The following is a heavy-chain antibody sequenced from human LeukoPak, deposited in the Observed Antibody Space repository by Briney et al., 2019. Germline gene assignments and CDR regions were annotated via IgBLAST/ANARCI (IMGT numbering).Heavy chain of an antibody. J-gene: IGHJ6*02. V-gene: IGHV1-18*01. CDR1: GYTFTSYG. CDR2: ISAYNGNT. D-gene: IGHD3-3*01. Sequence: ASVKVSCTASGYTFTSYGISWVRQAPGQGLEWTGWISAYNGNTNYAQKLQGRVTMTTDTSTSTAYMELRSLRSDDTAVYYCASHVLRFLEWLSVDYYYGMDVWGQRTTVTVSS. CDR3: ASHVLRFLEWLSVDYYYGMDV.